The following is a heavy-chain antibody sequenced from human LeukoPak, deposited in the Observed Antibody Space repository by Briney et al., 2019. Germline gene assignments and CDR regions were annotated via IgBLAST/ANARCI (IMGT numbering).Heavy chain of an antibody. CDR3: AILATNQGRYYIDY. Sequence: ASVKVSCKASGYTFTCYYMHWVRQAPGQGLEWMGWINPNSGGANYAQKFQGRVTMIRDTSISTAYMELSRLRSDDTAVYYCAILATNQGRYYIDYWGQGTLVTVSS. J-gene: IGHJ4*02. CDR2: INPNSGGA. D-gene: IGHD1-26*01. CDR1: GYTFTCYY. V-gene: IGHV1-2*02.